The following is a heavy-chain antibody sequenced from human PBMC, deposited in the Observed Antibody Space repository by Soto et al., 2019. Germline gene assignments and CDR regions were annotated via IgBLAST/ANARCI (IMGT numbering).Heavy chain of an antibody. Sequence: QVQLVQSGAEVRRPGASVKVSCRASGYTFTASNINWVRQATGQRPEWMGWMNPLNGRTGYARDFQGRVTMTRDLSTDTAYMELGGLTSGDTAMYYCARAVGIAVTGLDVWGPGTFVTVSS. J-gene: IGHJ4*02. CDR1: GYTFTASN. CDR3: ARAVGIAVTGLDV. V-gene: IGHV1-8*01. D-gene: IGHD6-19*01. CDR2: MNPLNGRT.